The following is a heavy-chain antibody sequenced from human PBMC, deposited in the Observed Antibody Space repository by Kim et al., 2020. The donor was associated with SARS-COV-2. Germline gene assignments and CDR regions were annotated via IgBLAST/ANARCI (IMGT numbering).Heavy chain of an antibody. V-gene: IGHV1-2*02. CDR1: GYTFTGYY. D-gene: IGHD5-12*01. Sequence: ASVKVSCKASGYTFTGYYMHWVRQAPGQGLEWMGWINPNSGGTNYAQKFQGRVTMTRDTSISTAYMELSRLRSDDTAVYYCATTITIRGYSGYGGLKTGNGMDVWGQGTTVTVSS. CDR3: ATTITIRGYSGYGGLKTGNGMDV. J-gene: IGHJ6*02. CDR2: INPNSGGT.